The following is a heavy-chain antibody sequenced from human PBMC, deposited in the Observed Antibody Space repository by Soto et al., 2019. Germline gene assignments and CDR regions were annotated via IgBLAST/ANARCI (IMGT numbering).Heavy chain of an antibody. D-gene: IGHD3-22*01. J-gene: IGHJ4*02. CDR2: IYYSGST. CDR3: ARGSYYYDSSGYYHY. V-gene: IGHV4-30-2*05. Sequence: SETLSLTCAVSGGSISSGGYSWSWIRQPPGKGLEWIGYIYYSGSTYYNPSLKSRVTISVDTSKNQFSLKLSSVTAADTAVYYCARGSYYYDSSGYYHYWGQATLVTVSS. CDR1: GGSISSGGYS.